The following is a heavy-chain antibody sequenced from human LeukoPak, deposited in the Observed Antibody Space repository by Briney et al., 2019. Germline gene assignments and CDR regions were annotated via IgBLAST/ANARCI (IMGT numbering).Heavy chain of an antibody. CDR1: GFTFSIYA. V-gene: IGHV3-23*01. CDR2: ISSSGGGT. D-gene: IGHD1-1*01. CDR3: ARGKTRYGDY. J-gene: IGHJ4*02. Sequence: GGSLRLSCAASGFTFSIYAMTWVRQAPGKGLEWVSSISSSGGGTYYADSVKGRFTIPRDNSKNTLLLQMNSLRAEDTALYYCARGKTRYGDYWGQGTLVTVSS.